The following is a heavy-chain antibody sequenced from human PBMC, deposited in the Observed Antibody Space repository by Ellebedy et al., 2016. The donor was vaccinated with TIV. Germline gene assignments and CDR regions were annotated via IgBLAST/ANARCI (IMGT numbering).Heavy chain of an antibody. CDR3: TRDGQSGDDAFDV. J-gene: IGHJ3*01. CDR2: ISFGGSNK. Sequence: GGSLRLSCAASGFTFSTYAMHRVRQAPGKGLEWVAVISFGGSNKNYADSVKGRFTISRDNFNNTLYLQMDSLRTEDTAHYYCTRDGQSGDDAFDVWGQGTMVTVSS. CDR1: GFTFSTYA. D-gene: IGHD7-27*01. V-gene: IGHV3-30*04.